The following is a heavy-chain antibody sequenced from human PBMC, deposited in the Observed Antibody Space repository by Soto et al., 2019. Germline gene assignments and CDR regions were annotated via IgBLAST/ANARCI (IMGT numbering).Heavy chain of an antibody. CDR1: GYTFSSYG. J-gene: IGHJ4*02. CDR3: VRGGFAYGYLDY. CDR2: ISTYNVDT. Sequence: ASVKVSFKTSGYTFSSYGIVWVRQAPGQGLEWMGWISTYNVDTKYADKFQGRLTMSSDTSTTTAFMELRRLRSDDTAVYYCVRGGFAYGYLDYWGQGTLVTVSS. D-gene: IGHD5-18*01. V-gene: IGHV1-18*01.